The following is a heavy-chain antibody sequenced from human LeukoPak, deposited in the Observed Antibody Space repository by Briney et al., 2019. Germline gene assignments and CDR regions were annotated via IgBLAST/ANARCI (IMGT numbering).Heavy chain of an antibody. D-gene: IGHD6-19*01. Sequence: PSETLSLTCNVSGGSISSHYWSWIRQSPGEGLEGIGYIYETGIYDTENTNYTPSLRSRVTITMDMSKNQFSLNLASVTAADTAVYYCARVRVVAGTRSSWFDPWGQGTLVTVSS. CDR3: ARVRVVAGTRSSWFDP. J-gene: IGHJ5*02. CDR2: IYETGIYDTENT. V-gene: IGHV4-59*11. CDR1: GGSISSHY.